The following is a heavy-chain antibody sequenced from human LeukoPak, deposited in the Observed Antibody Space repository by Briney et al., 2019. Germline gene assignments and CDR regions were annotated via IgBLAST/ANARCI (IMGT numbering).Heavy chain of an antibody. J-gene: IGHJ4*02. D-gene: IGHD2-15*01. CDR1: GYTFTGCY. CDR2: INPNSGGT. CDR3: ARDPGGRNYFDY. V-gene: IGHV1-2*02. Sequence: ASVKVSCKASGYTFTGCYTHWVRQAPGQGLEWMGWINPNSGGTNYAQKFQGRVTMTRDTSISTAYMELSRLRSDDTAVYYRARDPGGRNYFDYWGQGTLVTVSS.